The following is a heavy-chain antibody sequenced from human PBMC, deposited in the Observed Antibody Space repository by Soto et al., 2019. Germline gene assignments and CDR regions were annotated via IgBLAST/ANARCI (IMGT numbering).Heavy chain of an antibody. Sequence: SETLSLTCTVSGGSISSYYWSWIRQPAGKGLEWIGRIYTSGSTNYNPSLKSRVTMSVDTSKNQFSLKLSSVTAADTAVYYCARQYCSSTSCQNHLDYWGQGTLVTVS. D-gene: IGHD2-2*01. J-gene: IGHJ4*02. CDR1: GGSISSYY. CDR2: IYTSGST. CDR3: ARQYCSSTSCQNHLDY. V-gene: IGHV4-4*07.